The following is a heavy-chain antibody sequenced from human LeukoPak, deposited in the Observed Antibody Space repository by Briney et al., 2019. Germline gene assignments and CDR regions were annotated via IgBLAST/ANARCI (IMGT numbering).Heavy chain of an antibody. J-gene: IGHJ4*02. V-gene: IGHV1-2*02. CDR1: GYTFTGYY. CDR3: ARSPSCDFWSGSNIRHFDY. CDR2: INPNSGGT. D-gene: IGHD3-3*01. Sequence: ASVKVSRKASGYTFTGYYMHWVRQAPGQGLEWMGWINPNSGGTNYAQKFQGRVTMTGDTSISTAYMELSRLRSDDTAVYYCARSPSCDFWSGSNIRHFDYWGQGTLVTVSS.